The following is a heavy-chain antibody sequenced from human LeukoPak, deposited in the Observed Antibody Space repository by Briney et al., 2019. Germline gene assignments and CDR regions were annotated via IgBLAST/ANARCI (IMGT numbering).Heavy chain of an antibody. CDR3: ARDTTVTTGRRNWFDP. Sequence: SETLSLICTVSGGSISSYYWSWIRQPAGKGPEWIGRIYTSGSTNYNPSLKSRVTISVDTSKNQFSLKLSSVTAADTAVYYCARDTTVTTGRRNWFDPWGQGTLVTVSS. CDR2: IYTSGST. D-gene: IGHD4-17*01. J-gene: IGHJ5*02. CDR1: GGSISSYY. V-gene: IGHV4-4*07.